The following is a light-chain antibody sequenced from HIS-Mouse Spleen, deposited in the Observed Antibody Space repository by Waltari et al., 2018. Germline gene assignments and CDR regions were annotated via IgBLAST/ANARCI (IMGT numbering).Light chain of an antibody. CDR3: CSYAGSSTWV. J-gene: IGLJ3*02. CDR1: SSDVESYNL. CDR2: EGS. V-gene: IGLV2-23*01. Sequence: QSALTQPASVSGSPGQSITISCTGPSSDVESYNLLSWYQQHPGKAPKLMIYEGSKRPSGVSNRFSGSKSGNTASLTISGLQAEDEADYYCCSYAGSSTWVFGGGTKLTVL.